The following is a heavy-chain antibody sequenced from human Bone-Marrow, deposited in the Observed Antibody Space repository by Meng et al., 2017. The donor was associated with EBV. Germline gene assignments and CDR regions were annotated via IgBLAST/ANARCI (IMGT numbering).Heavy chain of an antibody. Sequence: VKMVHLGGRCKKPGSSVKASGKASGYTFTSYYMHWVRQAPGQGLEWMGIINPSGGSTSYAQKFQGRVTMTRDTSTSTVYMELSSLRSEDTAVYYCARVSIAVAGIGPWGQGTLVTVSS. CDR3: ARVSIAVAGIGP. D-gene: IGHD6-19*01. CDR1: GYTFTSYY. J-gene: IGHJ5*02. CDR2: INPSGGST. V-gene: IGHV1-46*01.